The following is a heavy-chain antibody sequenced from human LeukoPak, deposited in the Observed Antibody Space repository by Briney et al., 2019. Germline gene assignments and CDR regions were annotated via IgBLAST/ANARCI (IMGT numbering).Heavy chain of an antibody. D-gene: IGHD4-17*01. CDR1: GFTFSSYW. V-gene: IGHV3-74*01. CDR3: AREGYGDYAVDY. Sequence: GGSLRLSCAASGFTFSSYWMHWVRQAPGKGLVWVSRINSDGSSTSYADSVKGRFTISRDNAKNTLYLQMNSLRAEDTAVYYCAREGYGDYAVDYWGQGTLVTVSS. CDR2: INSDGSST. J-gene: IGHJ4*02.